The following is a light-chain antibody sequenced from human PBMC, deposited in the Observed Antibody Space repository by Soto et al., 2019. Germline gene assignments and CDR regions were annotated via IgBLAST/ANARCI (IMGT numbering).Light chain of an antibody. CDR1: SSNIGSNT. CDR2: DND. CDR3: ATWDDSRNGYV. V-gene: IGLV1-44*01. J-gene: IGLJ1*01. Sequence: VLTQPPSASWTPGQRVTISASGSSSNIGSNTVSWYQQVPGTAPNLLIYDNDERPSGVPGRLSGSKSGTSASLAISGLQSEDEADYYCATWDDSRNGYVFGPGTKGTVL.